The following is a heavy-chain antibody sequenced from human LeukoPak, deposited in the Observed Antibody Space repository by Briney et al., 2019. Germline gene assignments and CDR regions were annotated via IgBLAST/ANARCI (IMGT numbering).Heavy chain of an antibody. CDR2: ISYDGSNK. D-gene: IGHD3-10*01. V-gene: IGHV3-30*18. Sequence: GGSLRLSCAASGFTFSSYGMHWVRQASGKGLEWVAVISYDGSNKYYADSVKGRFTISRDNSKNALYLQMNSLRAEDTAVYYCAKGITMVRGAIPYLDYWGQGTLVTVSS. J-gene: IGHJ4*02. CDR1: GFTFSSYG. CDR3: AKGITMVRGAIPYLDY.